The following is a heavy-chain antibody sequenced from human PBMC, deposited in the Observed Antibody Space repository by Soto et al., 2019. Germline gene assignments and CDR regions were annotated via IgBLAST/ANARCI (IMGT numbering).Heavy chain of an antibody. CDR1: GFTFSSYW. CDR2: IKQDGSEK. CDR3: ARESQNVLRFLKWFLQHPAWGA. V-gene: IGHV3-7*01. J-gene: IGHJ6*04. Sequence: GGSLRLSCAASGFTFSSYWMSWVRQAPGKGLEWVANIKQDGSEKYYVDSVKGRFTISRDNAKNSLYLQMNSLRAEDTAVYYCARESQNVLRFLKWFLQHPAWGAWGKGTTVTVSS. D-gene: IGHD3-3*01.